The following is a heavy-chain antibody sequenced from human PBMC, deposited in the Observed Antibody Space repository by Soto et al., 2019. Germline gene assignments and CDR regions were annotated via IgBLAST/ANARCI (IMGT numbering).Heavy chain of an antibody. CDR1: GGSISSGGYY. J-gene: IGHJ6*02. CDR3: ARERVATMMGARYGMDV. CDR2: IYYSGST. Sequence: PSETLSLTCTVSGGSISSGGYYWSWIRQHPGKGLEWIGYIYYSGSTYYNPSIKSRVTISVDTSKNQFSLKLSSVTAADTAVYYCARERVATMMGARYGMDVWGQGTTVTVSS. D-gene: IGHD5-12*01. V-gene: IGHV4-31*03.